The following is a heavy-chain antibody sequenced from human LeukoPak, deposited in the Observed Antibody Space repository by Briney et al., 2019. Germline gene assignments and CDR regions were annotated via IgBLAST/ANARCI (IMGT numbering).Heavy chain of an antibody. V-gene: IGHV1-8*01. CDR2: MKPNSGNT. CDR3: ARGTIGYFDA. Sequence: ASVKVSCKASGYTFTSYDTNWVRQATGQGLEWMGWMKPNSGNTGYAQKFQGRVTMTRNTSISTAYMELSSQRSEDTAVYYCARGTIGYFDAWGQGTLVTVSS. D-gene: IGHD2-15*01. CDR1: GYTFTSYD. J-gene: IGHJ4*02.